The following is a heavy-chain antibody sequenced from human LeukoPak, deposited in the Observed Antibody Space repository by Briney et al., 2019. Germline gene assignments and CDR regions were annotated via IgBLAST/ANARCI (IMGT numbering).Heavy chain of an antibody. CDR2: INPNSGGT. D-gene: IGHD6-19*01. V-gene: IGHV1-2*02. CDR1: GYTFTGYY. Sequence: ASVKVSCKASGYTFTGYYMHWVRQAPGPGLEWMGWINPNSGGTNYAQKFQGRVTMTRDTSISTAYMELSRLRSDDTAVYYCARDSPYSSGWYGRGFYFDYWGQGTLVTVSS. J-gene: IGHJ4*02. CDR3: ARDSPYSSGWYGRGFYFDY.